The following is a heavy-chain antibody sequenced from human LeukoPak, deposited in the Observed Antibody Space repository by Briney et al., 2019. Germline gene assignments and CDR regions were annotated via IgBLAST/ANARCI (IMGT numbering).Heavy chain of an antibody. J-gene: IGHJ4*02. V-gene: IGHV4-4*07. CDR2: IYTGGST. CDR1: GGSINSYF. D-gene: IGHD1-26*01. Sequence: SEALSLTCTVSGGSINSYFWTWIRQPAGKGLEWIGRIYTGGSTNYNPSLKSRVTMSVDTSKNQFSLKLSSVTAADTAVYYCARQEGGIVGPYWGQGTLVTVSS. CDR3: ARQEGGIVGPY.